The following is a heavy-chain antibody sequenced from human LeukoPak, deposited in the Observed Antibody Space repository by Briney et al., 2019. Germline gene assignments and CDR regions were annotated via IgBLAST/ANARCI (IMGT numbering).Heavy chain of an antibody. V-gene: IGHV4-59*08. CDR3: ARHPLRGGFDY. CDR2: IFDSGDT. CDR1: GGSISDYY. Sequence: SETLSLTCTVSGGSISDYYWSWIRQPPGKGLEWIAYIFDSGDTRYNPSLKSRFSISLDMSKNQFSLKLNSVTAGDTAVYFCARHPLRGGFDYWGQGTLVTVSS. J-gene: IGHJ4*02.